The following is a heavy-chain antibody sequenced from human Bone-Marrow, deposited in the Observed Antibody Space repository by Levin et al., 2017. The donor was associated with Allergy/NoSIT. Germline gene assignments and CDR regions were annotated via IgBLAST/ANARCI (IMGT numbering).Heavy chain of an antibody. J-gene: IGHJ6*03. Sequence: PSETLSLTCSVSGGSISSGRYYFTWVRQSAGKGLEWIGRIYTTGSTNYNPSLESRVTISRDTFKKEVYLTLSSVTAADTAVYYCARDRLASLYYYSMDLWGRGTTVIVSS. CDR2: IYTTGST. CDR1: GGSISSGRYY. V-gene: IGHV4-61*02. CDR3: ARDRLASLYYYSMDL.